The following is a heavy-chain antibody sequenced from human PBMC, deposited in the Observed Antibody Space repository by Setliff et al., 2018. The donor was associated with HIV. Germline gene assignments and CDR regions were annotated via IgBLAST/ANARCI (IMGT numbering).Heavy chain of an antibody. J-gene: IGHJ3*02. CDR1: GFTFSYYG. Sequence: GGSLRLSCAASGFTFSYYGMHWVRQAPGKGLEWVGRIKSKTDGGTTDYAAPVKGRFTISRDDSKNTLYLQMNSLKTEDTAVYYCTTDSGSYYDAFDIWGQGTMVTVSS. D-gene: IGHD1-26*01. V-gene: IGHV3-15*01. CDR2: IKSKTDGGTT. CDR3: TTDSGSYYDAFDI.